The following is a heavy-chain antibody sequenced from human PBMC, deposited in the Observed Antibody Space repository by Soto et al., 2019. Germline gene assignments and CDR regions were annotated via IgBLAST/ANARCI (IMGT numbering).Heavy chain of an antibody. V-gene: IGHV1-3*01. CDR3: ARAHPLRYFDWLLRGDAFDI. Sequence: ASVKVSCKATGYTFTSYAMHWVRQAPGQRLEWMGWSNAGNGNTKYSQKFQGRVTITRDTSASTAYMELSSLRSEDTAVYYCARAHPLRYFDWLLRGDAFDIWGQGTMVTVSS. CDR2: SNAGNGNT. D-gene: IGHD3-9*01. J-gene: IGHJ3*02. CDR1: GYTFTSYA.